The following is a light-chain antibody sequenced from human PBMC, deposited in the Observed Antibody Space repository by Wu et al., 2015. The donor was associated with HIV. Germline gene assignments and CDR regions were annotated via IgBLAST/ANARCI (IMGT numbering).Light chain of an antibody. Sequence: ENVLTQSPATLSLSPGERATLSCKASQSVRNNYFAWFQQRPGQAPRLLIYGASNRATGTPDRFSGSGSGTDFTLTITRLEPHDFAVYYCQQHDSSITFGQGTRLDIK. CDR3: QQHDSSIT. CDR1: QSVRNNY. V-gene: IGKV3-20*01. CDR2: GAS. J-gene: IGKJ5*01.